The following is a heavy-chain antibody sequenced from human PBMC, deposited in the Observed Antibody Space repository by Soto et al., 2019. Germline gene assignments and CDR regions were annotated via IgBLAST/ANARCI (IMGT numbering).Heavy chain of an antibody. D-gene: IGHD6-13*01. J-gene: IGHJ3*02. CDR2: IIPIFGTA. CDR3: AREKGVAAAVTWRGDAFDI. Sequence: QVQLVQSGAEVKKPWSSVKVSCKASGGHFSSYAISWGRQAPGQGLEWMGGIIPIFGTANYAQEFQGRVTITADEATGTAYMALSSLRSEDTAVYYSAREKGVAAAVTWRGDAFDIWGQGTMVTVSS. V-gene: IGHV1-69*01. CDR1: GGHFSSYA.